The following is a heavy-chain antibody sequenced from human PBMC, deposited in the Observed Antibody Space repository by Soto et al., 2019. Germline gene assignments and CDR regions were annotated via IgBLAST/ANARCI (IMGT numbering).Heavy chain of an antibody. V-gene: IGHV4-59*08. D-gene: IGHD3-10*01. Sequence: QVQLQESGPGLVKPSETLSLTCSVSGGSITSHYCSWFRQLPGKGLEWIGYIHHSGSTSYNPSLKSRLTRSVDTSKTQFSLKVSSVTAADTALYFCARQGFGQLHGLVDVWGPGTTVTVS. J-gene: IGHJ6*02. CDR3: ARQGFGQLHGLVDV. CDR1: GGSITSHY. CDR2: IHHSGST.